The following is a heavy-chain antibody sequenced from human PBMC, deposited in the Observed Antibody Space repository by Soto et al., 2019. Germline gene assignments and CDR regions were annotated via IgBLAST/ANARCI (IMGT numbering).Heavy chain of an antibody. CDR2: ISGSGGST. CDR1: GFTFSSYA. CDR3: AKGDTIFGVVPGGLDY. J-gene: IGHJ4*02. Sequence: GGSLRLSCAASGFTFSSYAMSWVRQAPGKGLEWVSAISGSGGSTYYADSVKGRFTISRDNSKNTLYLQMNSLRAEDTAVYYCAKGDTIFGVVPGGLDYWGQGTLVTVSS. V-gene: IGHV3-23*01. D-gene: IGHD3-3*01.